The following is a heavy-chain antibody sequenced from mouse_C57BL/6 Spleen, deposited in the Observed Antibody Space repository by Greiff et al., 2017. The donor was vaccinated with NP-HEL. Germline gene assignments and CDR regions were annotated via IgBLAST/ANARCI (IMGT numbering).Heavy chain of an antibody. CDR1: GYTFTSYW. CDR3: ARAYYSNYVFYAMDY. J-gene: IGHJ4*01. V-gene: IGHV1-64*01. D-gene: IGHD2-5*01. CDR2: IHPNSGST. Sequence: VQLQQPGAELVKPGASVKLSCKASGYTFTSYWMHWVKQRPGQGLEWIGMIHPNSGSTNYNEKFKSKATLTVDKSSSTAYMQLSSLTSEDSAVYYCARAYYSNYVFYAMDYWGQGTSVTVSS.